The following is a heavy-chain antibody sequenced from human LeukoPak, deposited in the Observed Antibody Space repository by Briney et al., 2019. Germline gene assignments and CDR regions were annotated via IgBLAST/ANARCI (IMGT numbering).Heavy chain of an antibody. CDR2: INPSGGST. V-gene: IGHV1-46*01. J-gene: IGHJ5*02. D-gene: IGHD3-10*01. Sequence: GASVKVSCKASGYTFTSYYMHWVRQAPGQGLEWMGIINPSGGSTSYAQKFQGRVTMTRDTSTSTVYVELSSLRSEDTAVYYCAREKGYYGSGEEFDPWGQGTLVTVSS. CDR1: GYTFTSYY. CDR3: AREKGYYGSGEEFDP.